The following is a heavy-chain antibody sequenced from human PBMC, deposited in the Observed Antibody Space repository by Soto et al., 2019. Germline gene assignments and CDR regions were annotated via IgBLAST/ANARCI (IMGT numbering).Heavy chain of an antibody. Sequence: QVQLMQSGAEVKKPGASVKVSCKASGDTFTNYYIHWVRQAPGQGLEWMGTVNPSGGHTTYSQNFLARVTMTRDTSTSTLYMELTSLTSDDTAVYYCARGGHVVVVTAAFDYGGQGPLVTVSS. D-gene: IGHD2-21*02. CDR1: GDTFTNYY. CDR3: ARGGHVVVVTAAFDY. J-gene: IGHJ4*02. V-gene: IGHV1-46*01. CDR2: VNPSGGHT.